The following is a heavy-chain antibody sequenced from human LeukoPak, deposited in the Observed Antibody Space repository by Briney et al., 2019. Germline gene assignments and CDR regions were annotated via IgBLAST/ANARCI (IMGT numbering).Heavy chain of an antibody. CDR1: GYTFTCYY. D-gene: IGHD3-3*01. CDR3: ARDTPPADFWSGYYTSYYYYMDV. V-gene: IGHV1-2*02. J-gene: IGHJ6*03. CDR2: INPNSGGT. Sequence: GASVKVSCKASGYTFTCYYIHWVRQAPGQGLEWVGWINPNSGGTNYAQKFQGRVTMTRDTSISTAYMELSRLRSDDTAVYYCARDTPPADFWSGYYTSYYYYMDVWGKGTTVTVSS.